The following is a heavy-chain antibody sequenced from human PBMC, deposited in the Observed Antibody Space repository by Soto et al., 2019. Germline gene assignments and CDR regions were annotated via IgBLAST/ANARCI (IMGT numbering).Heavy chain of an antibody. D-gene: IGHD3-9*01. CDR1: GCTFTSYG. Sequence: ASVKVSCKASGCTFTSYGISWVRQAPGQGLEWMGWISAYNGNTNYAQKLQGRVTMTTDTSTSTAYMELRSLRSDDTAVYYCARAIDPYYYYYMDVWGKGTTVTVSS. J-gene: IGHJ6*03. CDR3: ARAIDPYYYYYMDV. V-gene: IGHV1-18*01. CDR2: ISAYNGNT.